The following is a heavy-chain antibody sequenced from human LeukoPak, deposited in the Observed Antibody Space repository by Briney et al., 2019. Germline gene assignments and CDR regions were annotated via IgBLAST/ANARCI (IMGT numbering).Heavy chain of an antibody. Sequence: GASVTVSCTASGYPFIDYYLHWVRQAPGQGLEWMGCINPNTGDTNSAQNFQGRVIMTRDTSITTAYMELSRLKSDDTALYYCASKGAGHCYDASCMGSFDLWGQGTTVAVSS. CDR1: GYPFIDYY. J-gene: IGHJ3*01. CDR3: ASKGAGHCYDASCMGSFDL. D-gene: IGHD2-15*01. CDR2: INPNTGDT. V-gene: IGHV1-2*02.